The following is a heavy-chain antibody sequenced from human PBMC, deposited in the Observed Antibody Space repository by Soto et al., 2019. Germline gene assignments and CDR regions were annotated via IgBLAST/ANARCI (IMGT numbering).Heavy chain of an antibody. Sequence: DVQLLESGGGFVQPGGSLRLSCAASGFTFSNYAMTWVRQAPGTGPAWVSTMGDSASSTYYADSVKGRFIISRDNSKNTLYLQMNSLRAEDTAVYFCAKDRGLVALEYFQYWGQGTLVTVSS. J-gene: IGHJ1*01. CDR1: GFTFSNYA. CDR2: MGDSASST. V-gene: IGHV3-23*01. CDR3: AKDRGLVALEYFQY. D-gene: IGHD3-9*01.